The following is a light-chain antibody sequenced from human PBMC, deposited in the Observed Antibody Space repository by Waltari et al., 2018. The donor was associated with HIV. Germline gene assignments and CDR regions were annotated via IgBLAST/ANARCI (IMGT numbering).Light chain of an antibody. J-gene: IGKJ2*01. CDR3: QQSSSVPDT. V-gene: IGKV6-21*01. CDR1: QSIGSN. CDR2: YAS. Sequence: EIMLTQSQDVQSVTPTEKVAITSRASQSIGSNLHWYQQKPDESPKPLSKYASRSFSGVPSRFSGSGSGTDFTLTMRDLEAEDSATYYWQQSSSVPDTFGQVTKLEI.